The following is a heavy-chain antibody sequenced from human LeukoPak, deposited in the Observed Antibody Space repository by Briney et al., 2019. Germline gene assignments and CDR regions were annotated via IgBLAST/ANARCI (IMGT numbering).Heavy chain of an antibody. CDR1: GGTFSSYA. CDR2: ISAYNGNT. J-gene: IGHJ4*02. D-gene: IGHD5-24*01. Sequence: ASVKVSCKASGGTFSSYAISWVRQAPGQGLEWMGWISAYNGNTNYAQKLQGRVTMTTDTSTSTAYMELRSLRSDDTAVYYCARVRWLQFWYFDYWGQGTLVTVSS. V-gene: IGHV1-18*01. CDR3: ARVRWLQFWYFDY.